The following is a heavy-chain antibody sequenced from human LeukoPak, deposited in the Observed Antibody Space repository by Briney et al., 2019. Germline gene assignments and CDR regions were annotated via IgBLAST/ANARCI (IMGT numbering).Heavy chain of an antibody. D-gene: IGHD3-3*01. Sequence: PGGSLRLSCAVSGFTFSSYGMHWVRQAPGKGLEWMAVISCDGTNKYYADSVKGRFTISRDNSKNTLYLQMNSLRAEDTAVYYCAKDLNYDFWSGLGNWGQGTLVTVS. J-gene: IGHJ4*02. CDR3: AKDLNYDFWSGLGN. CDR2: ISCDGTNK. V-gene: IGHV3-30*18. CDR1: GFTFSSYG.